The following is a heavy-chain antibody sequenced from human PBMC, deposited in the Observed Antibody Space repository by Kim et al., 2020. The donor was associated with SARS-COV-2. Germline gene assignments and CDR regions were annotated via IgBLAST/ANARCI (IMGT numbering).Heavy chain of an antibody. J-gene: IGHJ3*02. CDR3: ARERTSIAAAGFGAFDI. D-gene: IGHD6-13*01. Sequence: VKSRITINPDTSKNQFSLQLNSVTPEDTAVYYCARERTSIAAAGFGAFDIWGQGTMVTVSS. V-gene: IGHV6-1*01.